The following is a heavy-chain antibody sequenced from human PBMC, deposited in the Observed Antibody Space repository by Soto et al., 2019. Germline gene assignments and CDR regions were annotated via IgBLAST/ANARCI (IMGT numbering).Heavy chain of an antibody. J-gene: IGHJ6*03. CDR2: ISGSGGST. CDR1: GFTFSSYA. CDR3: AKAPLAGYYYYMDV. V-gene: IGHV3-23*01. Sequence: GGSLRLSCAASGFTFSSYAMSWVRQAQGKGLEWVSAISGSGGSTYYADSVKGRFTISRDNSKNTLYLQMNSLRAEDTAVYYCAKAPLAGYYYYMDVWGKGTTVTVSS.